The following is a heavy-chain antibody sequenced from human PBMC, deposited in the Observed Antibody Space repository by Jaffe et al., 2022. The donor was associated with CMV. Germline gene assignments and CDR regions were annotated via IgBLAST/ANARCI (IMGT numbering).Heavy chain of an antibody. CDR1: GYTFTGSY. J-gene: IGHJ3*02. V-gene: IGHV1-2*02. CDR3: TRVAVGFGIYGTFDI. CDR2: INPYSGDT. D-gene: IGHD3-10*01. Sequence: QVQLVQSGAEVKKPGASVKVSCKASGYTFTGSYMHWVRQAPGQGLEWMGWINPYSGDTTYAEKFQGRVTMTRDTSINTAYMELSRLTSDDTAVFYCTRVAVGFGIYGTFDIWGQGTMVTVSS.